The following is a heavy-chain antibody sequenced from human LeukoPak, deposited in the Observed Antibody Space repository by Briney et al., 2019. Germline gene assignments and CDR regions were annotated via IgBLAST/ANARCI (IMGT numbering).Heavy chain of an antibody. V-gene: IGHV3-13*05. D-gene: IGHD3-10*01. CDR3: ARGGRTMVRGSYYYYYGMDV. Sequence: GGSLRLSCAASGFTFSSYDMHWVRHATGKGLEWVSAIGTAGDPYYPGSVKGRFTISRESAKNSLYLQMNSLRAGDTAVYYCARGGRTMVRGSYYYYYGMDVWGKGTTVTVSS. J-gene: IGHJ6*04. CDR1: GFTFSSYD. CDR2: IGTAGDP.